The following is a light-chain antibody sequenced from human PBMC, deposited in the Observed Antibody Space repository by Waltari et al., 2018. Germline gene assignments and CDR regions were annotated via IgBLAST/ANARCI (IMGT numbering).Light chain of an antibody. Sequence: QSVLTQPPSASGTPGPRVTISCSGSSSNIGSNTVNWYQQLPGTAPKLLIYSNNQRPSGVPDRFYGSKSGTSASLAISGLQSEDEADYYCAAWDDSLNGGVFGGGTKLTVL. J-gene: IGLJ2*01. V-gene: IGLV1-44*01. CDR3: AAWDDSLNGGV. CDR2: SNN. CDR1: SSNIGSNT.